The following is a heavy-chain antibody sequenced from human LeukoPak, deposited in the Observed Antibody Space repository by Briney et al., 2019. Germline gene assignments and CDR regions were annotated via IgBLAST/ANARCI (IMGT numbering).Heavy chain of an antibody. D-gene: IGHD3-10*01. CDR1: GFTVSSNY. J-gene: IGHJ5*02. CDR3: ARDGKFGEYNWFDP. V-gene: IGHV3-53*01. CDR2: IYSGGST. Sequence: QPGGSLRLSCAASGFTVSSNYMSWVRQAPGKGLEWVSVIYSGGSTYYADSVKGRFTISRDNSKNTLYLQMNSLRAEDTAVYYCARDGKFGEYNWFDPWGQGTLVTVSS.